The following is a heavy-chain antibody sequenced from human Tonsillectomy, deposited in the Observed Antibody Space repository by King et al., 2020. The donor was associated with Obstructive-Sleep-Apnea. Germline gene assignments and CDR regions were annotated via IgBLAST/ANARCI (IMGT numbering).Heavy chain of an antibody. J-gene: IGHJ4*02. CDR2: YDPEDVEA. CDR1: GYTLTELS. Sequence: QLVQSGAEVKKPGASVKVSCKVSGYTLTELSIHWVRQTPGKGLEWMGGYDPEDVEAIYAQKFQGRVTVTEDTSTDTAYMELNSLRSEDTAIYYCATTYSDTAGYLFDYWGQGTLVTVSS. V-gene: IGHV1-24*01. D-gene: IGHD3-22*01. CDR3: ATTYSDTAGYLFDY.